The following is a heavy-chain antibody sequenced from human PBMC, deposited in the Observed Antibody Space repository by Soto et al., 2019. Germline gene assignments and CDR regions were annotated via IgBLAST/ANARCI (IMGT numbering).Heavy chain of an antibody. CDR2: IDPSDSYT. CDR3: ARTFSDYTMDV. V-gene: IGHV5-10-1*01. CDR1: GYSFTTYW. D-gene: IGHD6-25*01. J-gene: IGHJ6*02. Sequence: RGESLKISCKGSGYSFTTYWITWVRQMPGKGLEWMGRIDPSDSYTNYSPSFQGHVTISADKSISSAYLQWSSLKASDTAMYYCARTFSDYTMDVWGQGTTVTVSS.